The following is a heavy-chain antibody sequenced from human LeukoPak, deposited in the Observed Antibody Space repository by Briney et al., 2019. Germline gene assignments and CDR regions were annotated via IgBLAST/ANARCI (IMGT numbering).Heavy chain of an antibody. V-gene: IGHV3-48*03. D-gene: IGHD1-26*01. J-gene: IGHJ5*02. CDR1: GFTFSSYE. Sequence: PGGSLRLSCAASGFTFSSYEMNWVRQAPGKGLEWVSYISSSGSTIYYADSVKGRFTISRDNAKNSLYLQMNSLRAEDTAVYYCAGDATSGWFDPWGQGTLVTVSS. CDR3: AGDATSGWFDP. CDR2: ISSSGSTI.